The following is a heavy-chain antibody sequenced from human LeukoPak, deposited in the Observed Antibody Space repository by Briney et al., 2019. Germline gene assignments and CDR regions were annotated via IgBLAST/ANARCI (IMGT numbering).Heavy chain of an antibody. D-gene: IGHD4-17*01. CDR2: MNPYSGDR. V-gene: IGHV1-8*03. Sequence: GASVKVSCKTSRYTFTSYHINWVRQATGQGLEWMGWMNPYSGDRGYAQKFQGRVSITSDTSIGTAYMELSSLRSDDTAVYFCARTTSLTASGYDYWGQGTLVTVSS. CDR1: RYTFTSYH. J-gene: IGHJ4*02. CDR3: ARTTSLTASGYDY.